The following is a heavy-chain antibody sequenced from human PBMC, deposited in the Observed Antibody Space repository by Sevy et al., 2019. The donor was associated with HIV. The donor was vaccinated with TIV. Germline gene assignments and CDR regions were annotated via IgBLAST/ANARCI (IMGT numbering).Heavy chain of an antibody. Sequence: GGSLRLSCAASGFTFSGSAMHWVRQASGKGLEWVGRIRSKANSYATAYAASVKGRFTISRDDSKNTAYLQMNSLKTEETAVYYCTSRYSGYVFDAFDIWGQGTMVTVSS. J-gene: IGHJ3*02. V-gene: IGHV3-73*01. CDR1: GFTFSGSA. CDR2: IRSKANSYAT. D-gene: IGHD5-12*01. CDR3: TSRYSGYVFDAFDI.